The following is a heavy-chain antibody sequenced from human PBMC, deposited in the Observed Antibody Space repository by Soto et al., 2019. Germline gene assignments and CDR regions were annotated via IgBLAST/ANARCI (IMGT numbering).Heavy chain of an antibody. J-gene: IGHJ6*02. CDR2: IYYSGST. Sequence: SETLSLTCTVSGGSISSYYLSWIRQPAGKGLEWIGRIYYSGSTNYNPSLKSRVTISVDTSKNQFSLRLSSVTAADTAVYYCARDGGYSYGVYYYYYGMDVWGQGTTVTVSS. CDR1: GGSISSYY. D-gene: IGHD5-18*01. V-gene: IGHV4-4*07. CDR3: ARDGGYSYGVYYYYYGMDV.